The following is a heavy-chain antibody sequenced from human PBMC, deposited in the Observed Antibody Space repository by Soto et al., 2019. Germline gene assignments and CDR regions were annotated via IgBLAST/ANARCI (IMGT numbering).Heavy chain of an antibody. D-gene: IGHD3-16*02. Sequence: QVQLVQSGAEVKKPGASVKVSCKASGYTFTSYGISWVRQAPGQGLEWMGWISAYNGNTNYAQKLQGRVTMTTDTSTSTAYMELRSLRSDDTAVYYCARDQYVWGSYRYPYDAFDIWGQGTMVTVSS. CDR1: GYTFTSYG. CDR2: ISAYNGNT. V-gene: IGHV1-18*01. CDR3: ARDQYVWGSYRYPYDAFDI. J-gene: IGHJ3*02.